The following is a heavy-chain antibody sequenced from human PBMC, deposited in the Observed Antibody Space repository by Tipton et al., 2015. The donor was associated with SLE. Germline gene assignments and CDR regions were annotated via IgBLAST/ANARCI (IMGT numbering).Heavy chain of an antibody. CDR1: GFIFRGNN. D-gene: IGHD2-15*01. CDR3: VRGASIGYYYFDY. V-gene: IGHV3-21*01. Sequence: SLRLSCAASGFIFRGNNMNWVRQAPGKGLEWVSSISSGSNYISYADSVKGRFTISRDDAKNSVYLQMNSLRAEDTAVYYRVRGASIGYYYFDYWGLGTLVTVSS. CDR2: ISSGSNYI. J-gene: IGHJ4*02.